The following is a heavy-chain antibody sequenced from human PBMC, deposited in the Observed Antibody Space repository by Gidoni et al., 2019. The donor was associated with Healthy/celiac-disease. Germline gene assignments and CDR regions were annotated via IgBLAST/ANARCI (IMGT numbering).Heavy chain of an antibody. CDR3: ARLLSERGYSYGYADY. D-gene: IGHD5-18*01. V-gene: IGHV4-31*03. CDR2: IYYSGST. Sequence: PGLVKPPQTLSLTCPVSGGSISSGGYYWSWIRQHPGKGLEWIGYIYYSGSTYYNPSLKSRVTISVDTAKNQFSLKLSPVTAAEPAVYYGARLLSERGYSYGYADYWGQGTLVTVSS. CDR1: GGSISSGGYY. J-gene: IGHJ4*02.